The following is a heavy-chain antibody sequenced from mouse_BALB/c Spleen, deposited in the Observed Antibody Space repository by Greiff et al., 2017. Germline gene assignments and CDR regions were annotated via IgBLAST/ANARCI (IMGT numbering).Heavy chain of an antibody. D-gene: IGHD1-1*01. CDR3: ARQEGYYYGSSYGYFDV. CDR2: ISSGGSYT. CDR1: GFTFSSYG. J-gene: IGHJ1*01. V-gene: IGHV5-6*01. Sequence: EVKLVESGGDLVKPGGSLKLSCAASGFTFSSYGMSWVRQTPDKRLEWVATISSGGSYTYYPDSVKGRFTISRDNAKNTLYLQMSSLKSEDTAMYYCARQEGYYYGSSYGYFDVWGAGTTVTVSS.